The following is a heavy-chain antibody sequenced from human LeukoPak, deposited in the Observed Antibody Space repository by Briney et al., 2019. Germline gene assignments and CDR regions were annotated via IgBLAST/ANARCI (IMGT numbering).Heavy chain of an antibody. D-gene: IGHD5-24*01. V-gene: IGHV3-23*01. CDR3: AKGLWGWLQEGFDY. CDR1: GFTFSSYG. CDR2: ISGSGGST. J-gene: IGHJ4*02. Sequence: GGSLRLSCAASGFTFSSYGMSWVRQAPGKGLEWVSAISGSGGSTYYADSVKGRFTISRDNSKNTLYLQMNSLRAEDTAVYYCAKGLWGWLQEGFDYWGQGTLVTVSS.